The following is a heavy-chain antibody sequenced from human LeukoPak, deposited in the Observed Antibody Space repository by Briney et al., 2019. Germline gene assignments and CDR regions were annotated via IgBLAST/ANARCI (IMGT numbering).Heavy chain of an antibody. D-gene: IGHD6-19*01. V-gene: IGHV4-34*01. CDR1: GGSFSGYY. CDR3: ARGWRRGSGWFYDY. Sequence: SEPLSLTCAVYGGSFSGYYWSWIRQPPGKGLEWIGEINHSGSTNYNPSLKSRVTISVDTSKNQFSLKLSSVTAADTAVYYCARGWRRGSGWFYDYWGQGTLVTVSS. CDR2: INHSGST. J-gene: IGHJ4*02.